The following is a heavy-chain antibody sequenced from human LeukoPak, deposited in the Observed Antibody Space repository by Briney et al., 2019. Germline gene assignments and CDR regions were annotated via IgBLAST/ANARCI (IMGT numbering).Heavy chain of an antibody. V-gene: IGHV4-39*07. CDR2: IYHSGST. Sequence: SETLSLTCTVSGGSITSSTYYWGWIRRPPGKGLEWIGSIYHSGSTYYNPSLKSRVTISVDTSKNQFSLKLSSVTAADTAVYYCARAGGGSYYFIDYWGQGTLVTVSS. CDR1: GGSITSSTYY. CDR3: ARAGGGSYYFIDY. D-gene: IGHD1-26*01. J-gene: IGHJ4*02.